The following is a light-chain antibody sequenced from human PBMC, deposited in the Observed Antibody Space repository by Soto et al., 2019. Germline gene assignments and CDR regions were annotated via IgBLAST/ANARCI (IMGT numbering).Light chain of an antibody. CDR1: QTISSW. J-gene: IGKJ1*01. CDR2: DAS. CDR3: QQYYNYST. V-gene: IGKV1-5*01. Sequence: DIQMTQSPSTLPASVGDRVTITCRASQTISSWLAWYQQKPGKAPDLLIYDASRLAGGVPSRFSCSESGTEFTLTIGSLQPDDFATYFCQQYYNYSTFRHGTKVDIK.